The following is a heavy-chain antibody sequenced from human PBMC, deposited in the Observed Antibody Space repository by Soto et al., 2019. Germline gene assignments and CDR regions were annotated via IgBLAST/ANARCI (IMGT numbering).Heavy chain of an antibody. V-gene: IGHV3-23*01. CDR3: AKDGHVVVTEPGHDAFDI. CDR2: ISGSGGST. Sequence: GGSLRFSCAASGFTFSSYAMSWVRQAPGKGLEWVSAISGSGGSTYYADSVKGRFTISRDNSKNTLYLQMNSLRAEDTAVYYCAKDGHVVVTEPGHDAFDIWGQGTMVTVSS. D-gene: IGHD2-21*02. J-gene: IGHJ3*02. CDR1: GFTFSSYA.